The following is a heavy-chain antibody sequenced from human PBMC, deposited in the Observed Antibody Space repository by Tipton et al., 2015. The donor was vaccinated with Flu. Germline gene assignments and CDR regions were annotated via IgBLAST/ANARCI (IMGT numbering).Heavy chain of an antibody. Sequence: GSLRLSCAASGFDFSSYWMNWVRQAPGKGLEWVANIKYGGSEEDYVDFVKGRFSISRDDAKKSVYLQMNSLRAEDTAVYYCARGWLRSNFDYWGRGTLVTVSS. V-gene: IGHV3-7*04. D-gene: IGHD5-12*01. CDR1: GFDFSSYW. J-gene: IGHJ4*02. CDR2: IKYGGSEE. CDR3: ARGWLRSNFDY.